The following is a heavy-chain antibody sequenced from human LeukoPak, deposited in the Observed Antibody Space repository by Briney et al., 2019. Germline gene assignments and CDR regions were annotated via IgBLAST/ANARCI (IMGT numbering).Heavy chain of an antibody. CDR3: ARVPRGIADY. Sequence: GGSLRLSYAASGFTFSSYSMNWVRQAPGKGLEWVSSISSSSSYIYYADSVKGRFTISRDNAKNSLYLQMNSLRAEDTAVYYCARVPRGIADYWGQGTLVTVSS. V-gene: IGHV3-21*01. J-gene: IGHJ4*02. CDR2: ISSSSSYI. D-gene: IGHD6-13*01. CDR1: GFTFSSYS.